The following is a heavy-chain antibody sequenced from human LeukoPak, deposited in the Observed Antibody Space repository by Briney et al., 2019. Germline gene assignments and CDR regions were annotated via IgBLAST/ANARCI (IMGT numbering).Heavy chain of an antibody. CDR3: ASSVQDYYDSSGYYYP. J-gene: IGHJ5*02. CDR1: GGSISSHY. CDR2: IHNSGST. D-gene: IGHD3-22*01. V-gene: IGHV4-59*11. Sequence: SETLSLTCTVSGGSISSHYWSWIRQPPGKGLEWIGYIHNSGSTNYNPSLKSRLTISIDTSKNQFSLKLSSVTAADTAVYYCASSVQDYYDSSGYYYPWGQGTLVTVSS.